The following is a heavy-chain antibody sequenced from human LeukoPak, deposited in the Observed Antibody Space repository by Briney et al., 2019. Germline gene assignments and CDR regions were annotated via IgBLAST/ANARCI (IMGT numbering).Heavy chain of an antibody. Sequence: GGSLRLSCAASGFTFNSYGMHWVRQAPGKGLEWVTFIRFDGGNKYYADSAKGRFTVSRDNSKNTLYLQMNSLRVDDSATYYCAKEARRLAHCSDTSCAPYGHRGHGTLVTVS. D-gene: IGHD2-2*01. V-gene: IGHV3-30*02. CDR3: AKEARRLAHCSDTSCAPYGH. J-gene: IGHJ4*01. CDR2: IRFDGGNK. CDR1: GFTFNSYG.